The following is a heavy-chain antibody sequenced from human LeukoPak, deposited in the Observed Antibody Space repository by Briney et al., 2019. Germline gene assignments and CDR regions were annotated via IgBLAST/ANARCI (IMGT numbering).Heavy chain of an antibody. CDR2: VKSKIAGGTT. CDR3: AHRDTAMVRVDY. CDR1: GFTFRNAS. J-gene: IGHJ4*02. D-gene: IGHD5-18*01. V-gene: IGHV3-15*01. Sequence: GGSLRLSCAASGFTFRNASMSWVRQAPGKGLEWVGRVKSKIAGGTTDYAAPVKGRFTISRDDSKNTLYLQMNSLTTEDTAVYFCAHRDTAMVRVDYWGQGTLVTVSS.